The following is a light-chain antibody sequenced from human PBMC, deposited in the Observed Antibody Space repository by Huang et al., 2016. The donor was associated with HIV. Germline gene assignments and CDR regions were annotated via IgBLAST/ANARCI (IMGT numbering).Light chain of an antibody. CDR1: RSILYNSNKKND. CDR2: WAA. CDR3: QQYYTTPGT. V-gene: IGKV4-1*01. Sequence: DIVLTQSPDSLAVSRGERATINCSSSRSILYNSNKKNDLEWHQQKPGQSPKLIISWAARRESGVPDRFSGSGSETDFTLTISSLQAEDVAVYFCQQYYTTPGTFGPGTTVHIK. J-gene: IGKJ3*01.